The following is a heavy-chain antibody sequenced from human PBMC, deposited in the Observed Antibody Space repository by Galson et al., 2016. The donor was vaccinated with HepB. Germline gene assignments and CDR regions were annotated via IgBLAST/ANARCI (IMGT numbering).Heavy chain of an antibody. CDR1: GGSISSGTYY. CDR2: IYTSGST. J-gene: IGHJ6*03. V-gene: IGHV4-61*02. Sequence: TLSLTCTVSGGSISSGTYYWSWIRQPAGKGLESIGRIYTSGSTNYNPSLKSRVTISVDTSKNQFSLKLSSVTAADTAVYYCALRRKATVTNSPPHYSYYYMDVWGQGTLVTVSS. CDR3: ALRRKATVTNSPPHYSYYYMDV. D-gene: IGHD4-11*01.